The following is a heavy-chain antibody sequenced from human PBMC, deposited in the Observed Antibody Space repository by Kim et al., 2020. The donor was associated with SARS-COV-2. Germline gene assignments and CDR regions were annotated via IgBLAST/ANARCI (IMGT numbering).Heavy chain of an antibody. CDR1: GFTFSNAW. J-gene: IGHJ6*02. D-gene: IGHD4-17*01. V-gene: IGHV3-15*01. Sequence: GGSLRLSCAASGFTFSNAWMSWVRQAPGKGLEWVGRIKSKTDGGTTDYAAPVKGRFTISRDDSKNTLYLQMNSLKTEDTAVYYCTTASTTVTIPHAVDYYYGMDVWGQGTTVTVSS. CDR2: IKSKTDGGTT. CDR3: TTASTTVTIPHAVDYYYGMDV.